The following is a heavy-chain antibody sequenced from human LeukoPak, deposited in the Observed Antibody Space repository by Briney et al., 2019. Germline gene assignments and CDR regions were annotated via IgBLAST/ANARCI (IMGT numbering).Heavy chain of an antibody. Sequence: SVKVSRKASLDTFSRYAISCVPHTPGPGLEWRGGIIPIFGAANSAQNLQGRVTITADKSTSTAYMEVSSLRSEDTAVYYCARKTKDSSGWYHWFDPWGQGTLVTVSS. CDR1: LDTFSRYA. CDR3: ARKTKDSSGWYHWFDP. V-gene: IGHV1-69*06. J-gene: IGHJ5*02. D-gene: IGHD6-19*01. CDR2: IIPIFGAA.